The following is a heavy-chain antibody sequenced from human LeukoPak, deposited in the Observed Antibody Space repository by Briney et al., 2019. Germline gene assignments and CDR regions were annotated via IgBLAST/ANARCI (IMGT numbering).Heavy chain of an antibody. Sequence: SETLSLTCTVSGGSISSYYWSWIRQPAGKGLEWIGRIYTSGSTNYNPSLKSRVTMSVDTSKNQFSLKLSSVTAADTAVYYCARGLPNWGAYYYYYMDVWGKGTTVTVSS. V-gene: IGHV4-4*07. CDR2: IYTSGST. J-gene: IGHJ6*03. CDR3: ARGLPNWGAYYYYYMDV. CDR1: GGSISSYY. D-gene: IGHD3-16*01.